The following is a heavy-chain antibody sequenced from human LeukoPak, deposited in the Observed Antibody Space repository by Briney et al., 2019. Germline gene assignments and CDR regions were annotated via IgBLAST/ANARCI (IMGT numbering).Heavy chain of an antibody. Sequence: GGSLRLSCAASGFTFSSYGMHWVRQAPGKGLEWVAVISYDGSNKYYADSVKGRFTISRDNAKKSLYLQMNSLRVEDTAVYFCARDRYFGAWGQGTLITVSS. V-gene: IGHV3-30*03. CDR1: GFTFSSYG. J-gene: IGHJ1*01. D-gene: IGHD3-10*01. CDR2: ISYDGSNK. CDR3: ARDRYFGA.